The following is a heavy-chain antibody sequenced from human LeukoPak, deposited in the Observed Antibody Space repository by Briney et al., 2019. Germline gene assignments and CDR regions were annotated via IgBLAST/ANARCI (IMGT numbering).Heavy chain of an antibody. J-gene: IGHJ6*02. CDR3: ATSTSYSSSWYGAGDLYYYYGMDV. CDR2: IYYSGST. D-gene: IGHD6-13*01. Sequence: SETLSLTCTVSGGSISSSSYYWGWIRQPPGKGLEWIGSIYYSGSTYYNPSLKSRVTISVDTSKNQFSLKLSSVTAADTAVYYCATSTSYSSSWYGAGDLYYYYGMDVWGQGTTVTVSS. CDR1: GGSISSSSYY. V-gene: IGHV4-39*07.